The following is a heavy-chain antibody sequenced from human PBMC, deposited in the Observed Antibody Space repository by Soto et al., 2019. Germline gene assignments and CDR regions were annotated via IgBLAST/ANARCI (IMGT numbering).Heavy chain of an antibody. CDR2: ISAYNGNT. Sequence: QVQLVQSGAEVKKPGASVKVSCKASGYTFASYAISWMRQAPGQGLEWMGWISAYNGNTNYAQKLQGRVTMTTATSTSTAYMELRSLRSDATAVYSCARDPPPPDYWGQGTLVTVSS. J-gene: IGHJ4*02. V-gene: IGHV1-18*01. CDR3: ARDPPPPDY. CDR1: GYTFASYA.